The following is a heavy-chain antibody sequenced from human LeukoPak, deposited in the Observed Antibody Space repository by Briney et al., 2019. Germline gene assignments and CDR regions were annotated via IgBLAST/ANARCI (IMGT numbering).Heavy chain of an antibody. J-gene: IGHJ6*02. CDR2: ISYGGSNE. Sequence: GGSLRLSCAASGFTFSSYAMHWVRQAPGKGLEWVAVISYGGSNEYYADSVKGRFSISRDNSKNTLFLQMNSLRPEDTAVYYCATATSWSYYYGINVWGQGTTVTVSS. CDR3: ATATSWSYYYGINV. D-gene: IGHD2-15*01. CDR1: GFTFSSYA. V-gene: IGHV3-30-3*01.